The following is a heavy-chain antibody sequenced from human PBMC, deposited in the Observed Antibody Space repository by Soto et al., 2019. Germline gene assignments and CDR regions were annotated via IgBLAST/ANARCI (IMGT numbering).Heavy chain of an antibody. J-gene: IGHJ4*02. V-gene: IGHV4-4*08. Sequence: PETLSLTCTISGGSISAYYWRSVWQPPGHELEWIGYIYASGNPYYNPSLRTRVTTSADTSKNQLSLKLTSPTAADTAVYYCARGVGSRPPRYWGRGSLVTASS. CDR1: GGSISAYY. CDR3: ARGVGSRPPRY. CDR2: IYASGNP. D-gene: IGHD6-6*01.